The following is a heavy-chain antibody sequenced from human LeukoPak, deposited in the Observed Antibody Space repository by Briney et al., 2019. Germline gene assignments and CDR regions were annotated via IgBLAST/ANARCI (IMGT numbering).Heavy chain of an antibody. CDR3: ARVSSSGILDY. CDR2: INYSGST. V-gene: IGHV4-59*01. Sequence: PSETLFLTCSVSGGSISSYYWSWIRQPPGKGLEWIGYINYSGSTNYNPSFKSRVIISVDTSKKQFSVKLSYVTAADTAVYYCARVSSSGILDYWGQGTLVTVSS. D-gene: IGHD3-22*01. CDR1: GGSISSYY. J-gene: IGHJ4*02.